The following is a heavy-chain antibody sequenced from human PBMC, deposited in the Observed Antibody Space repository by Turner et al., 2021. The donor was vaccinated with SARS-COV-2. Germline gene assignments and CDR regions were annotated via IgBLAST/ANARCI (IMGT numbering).Heavy chain of an antibody. CDR1: GLTFSTFA. CDR3: AKGSGYSYELGFDY. V-gene: IGHV3-23*01. J-gene: IGHJ4*02. CDR2: ITGSGTRT. Sequence: EVQLFQSGGGLVQPGGSLRLSCVASGLTFSTFAMTWVRQAPGKGLEWVSAITGSGTRTYYADSVKGRFSISRDNSKNTLYVQMNSLRAEDTALYYCAKGSGYSYELGFDYWGQGTLVTVSS. D-gene: IGHD5-18*01.